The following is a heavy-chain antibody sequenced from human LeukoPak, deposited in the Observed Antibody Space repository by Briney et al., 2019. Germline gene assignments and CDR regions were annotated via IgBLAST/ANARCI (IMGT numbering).Heavy chain of an antibody. D-gene: IGHD2-2*02. CDR3: ARETGYCSSTSCYMDAFDI. CDR1: GFTVSSNY. Sequence: GGSLRLSCAASGFTVSSNYMSWVRQAPGKGLEWVSVIYSGGSTYYADSVKGRFTISRDNSKNTLYLQMNSLRAEDTAVYYCARETGYCSSTSCYMDAFDIWGQGTMVTVSS. J-gene: IGHJ3*02. CDR2: IYSGGST. V-gene: IGHV3-66*01.